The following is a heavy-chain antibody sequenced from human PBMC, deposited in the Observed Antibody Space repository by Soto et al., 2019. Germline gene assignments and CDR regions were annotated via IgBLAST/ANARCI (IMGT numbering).Heavy chain of an antibody. D-gene: IGHD5-12*01. CDR1: GYTFTSYA. Sequence: ASVKVSCKASGYTFTSYAMHSVRQAPGQRLEWMGRINASNGNTNYAQKFQGRVTMTRDTSTSTVYMELGSLRSEDTAVYYCASNADGGYDDPFDPWGQGTLVTVS. V-gene: IGHV1-3*01. CDR2: INASNGNT. J-gene: IGHJ5*02. CDR3: ASNADGGYDDPFDP.